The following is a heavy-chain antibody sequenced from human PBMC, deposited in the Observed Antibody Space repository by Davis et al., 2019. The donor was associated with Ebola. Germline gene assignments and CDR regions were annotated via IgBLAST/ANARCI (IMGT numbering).Heavy chain of an antibody. V-gene: IGHV4-34*01. CDR1: GGSFSGYY. Sequence: PSETLSLTCAVYGGSFSGYYWSWIRQPPGKGLEWIGEINHSGSTNYNPSLKSRVTISVDTSKNQFSLKLSSVTAADTAVYYCASRGGITIFGVATFDYWGQGTLVTVSS. CDR2: INHSGST. J-gene: IGHJ4*02. D-gene: IGHD3-3*01. CDR3: ASRGGITIFGVATFDY.